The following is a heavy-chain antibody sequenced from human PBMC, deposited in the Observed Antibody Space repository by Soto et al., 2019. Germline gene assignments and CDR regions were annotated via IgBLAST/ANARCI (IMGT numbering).Heavy chain of an antibody. Sequence: SETLSLTCTVSGGSISSYYWSWIRQPPGKGLEWIGYIYYSGSTNYNPSLKSRVTISVDTSKNQFSLKLSSVTAADTAVYYCARGGYSSSSYESGWYYFDYWGQGTLVTVSS. CDR3: ARGGYSSSSYESGWYYFDY. CDR2: IYYSGST. CDR1: GGSISSYY. J-gene: IGHJ4*02. V-gene: IGHV4-59*01. D-gene: IGHD6-6*01.